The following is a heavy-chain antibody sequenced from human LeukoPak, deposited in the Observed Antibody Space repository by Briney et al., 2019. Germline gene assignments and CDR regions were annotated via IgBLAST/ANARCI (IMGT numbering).Heavy chain of an antibody. J-gene: IGHJ6*03. Sequence: GGSLGLSCSASGFTFSSYAMTWVRQAPGTGLDWVSTISGRGDLEFYTESVKGRFTISRDHSKNTVHLQMGSLRAEDTAIYYCAREGDFWSGYPIDHYYYMDVWGKGTTVTVTS. D-gene: IGHD3-3*01. CDR2: ISGRGDLE. V-gene: IGHV3-23*01. CDR1: GFTFSSYA. CDR3: AREGDFWSGYPIDHYYYMDV.